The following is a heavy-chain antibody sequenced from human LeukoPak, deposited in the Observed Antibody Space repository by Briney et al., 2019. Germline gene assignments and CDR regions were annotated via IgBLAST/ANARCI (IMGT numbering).Heavy chain of an antibody. Sequence: SETLSLTCTVSGGSISSYYWSWIRQPPGKGLEWIGYIYYSGSTNYNPSLKSRVTISVDTSKNQFSLKLSSVTAADTAVYYCARRNYYDSSLLSIPRGWFDPWGQGTLVTVSS. D-gene: IGHD3-22*01. V-gene: IGHV4-59*08. CDR2: IYYSGST. CDR1: GGSISSYY. J-gene: IGHJ5*02. CDR3: ARRNYYDSSLLSIPRGWFDP.